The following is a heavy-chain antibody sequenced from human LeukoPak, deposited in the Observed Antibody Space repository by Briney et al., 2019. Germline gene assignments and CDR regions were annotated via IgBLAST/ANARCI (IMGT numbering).Heavy chain of an antibody. D-gene: IGHD2-2*01. CDR3: AREYCSSTSCFGYFDY. Sequence: SETLSLTCAVYGGSFSGYYWSWIRQPPGKGLEWIGKINHSGSTNYNPSLKSRVTISVDTSKNQFSLKLSSVTAADTAVYYCAREYCSSTSCFGYFDYWGQGTLVTVSS. CDR2: INHSGST. J-gene: IGHJ4*02. CDR1: GGSFSGYY. V-gene: IGHV4-34*01.